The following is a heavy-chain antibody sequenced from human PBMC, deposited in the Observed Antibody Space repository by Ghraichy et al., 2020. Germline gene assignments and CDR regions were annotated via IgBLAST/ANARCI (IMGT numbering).Heavy chain of an antibody. CDR1: GFTFSSYA. CDR3: AKDRGGWDFWSGFTGSLPANWFDP. J-gene: IGHJ5*02. CDR2: ISGSGGST. D-gene: IGHD3-3*01. Sequence: GGSLRLSCAASGFTFSSYAMSWVRQAPGKGLGWVSAISGSGGSTYYADSVKGRFTISRDNSKNTLYLQMNSLRAEDTAVYYCAKDRGGWDFWSGFTGSLPANWFDPWGQGTLVTVSS. V-gene: IGHV3-23*01.